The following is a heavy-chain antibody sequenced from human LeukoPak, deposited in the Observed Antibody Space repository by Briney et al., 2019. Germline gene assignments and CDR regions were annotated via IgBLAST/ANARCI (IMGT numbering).Heavy chain of an antibody. V-gene: IGHV4-38-2*02. Sequence: SETLSLTCAVSGYSISSRYYWGWIRQPPGKGLEWIGSIYHSGSTYYNPSLKSRVTISVDTSKNQFSLKLSSVTAADTAVYYCARELGCSGGSCFRWFDPWGQGTLVTVSS. CDR3: ARELGCSGGSCFRWFDP. J-gene: IGHJ5*02. CDR2: IYHSGST. CDR1: GYSISSRYY. D-gene: IGHD2-15*01.